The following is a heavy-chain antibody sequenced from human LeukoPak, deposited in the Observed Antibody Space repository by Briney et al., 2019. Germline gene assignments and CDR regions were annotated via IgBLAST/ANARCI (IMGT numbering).Heavy chain of an antibody. CDR2: VIPLLNIP. J-gene: IGHJ5*02. CDR3: ARAPHYSGSSGYNWFHP. CDR1: GDSLTTYA. D-gene: IGHD3-22*01. Sequence: ASVKVSCKASGDSLTTYAINWVRQAPGQGLEWMGRVIPLLNIPHYAQKFRDRVTITAETSTNTSYLELRGLTSDDTAVYYCARAPHYSGSSGYNWFHPWGQGSLVTVSS. V-gene: IGHV1-69*04.